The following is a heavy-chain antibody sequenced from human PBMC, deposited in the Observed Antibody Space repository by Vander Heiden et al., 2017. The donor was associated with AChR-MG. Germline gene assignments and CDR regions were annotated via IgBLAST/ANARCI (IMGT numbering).Heavy chain of an antibody. D-gene: IGHD1-26*01. CDR3: TRLVEAGVREGLFDY. CDR2: IRSKANSYAT. V-gene: IGHV3-73*02. J-gene: IGHJ4*02. Sequence: EVQLVESGGGLVQPGGSLKLSCAASGFTFRGSAMHWVRQASGKGLEWVGRIRSKANSYATAYAASVKGRFTISRDDSKNTTYLQMNSLKTEDTAVYYCTRLVEAGVREGLFDYWGQGTLVTVSS. CDR1: GFTFRGSA.